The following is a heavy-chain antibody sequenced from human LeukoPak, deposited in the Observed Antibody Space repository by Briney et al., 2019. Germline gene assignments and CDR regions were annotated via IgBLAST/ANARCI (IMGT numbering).Heavy chain of an antibody. J-gene: IGHJ3*02. V-gene: IGHV3-9*01. CDR2: ISWNSGSI. D-gene: IGHD5-18*01. CDR3: AKDSYPWAFDI. CDR1: GFTFDDYA. Sequence: GGPLRLSCAVSGFTFDDYAMHWVRQAPGKGLEWVSGISWNSGSIGYADSVKGRFTISRDNAKNSLYLQMNSLRAEDTALYYCAKDSYPWAFDIWGQGTMVTVSS.